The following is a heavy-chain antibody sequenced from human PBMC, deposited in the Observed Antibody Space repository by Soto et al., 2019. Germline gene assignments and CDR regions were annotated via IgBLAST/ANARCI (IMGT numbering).Heavy chain of an antibody. Sequence: NPSETLSLTCTVSGGSVSSGSYYWSWIRQPPGKGLEWIGYIYYSGSTNYNPSLKSRVTISVDTSKNQFSLKLSSVTAADTAVYYCARVSTPLVTFDYWGQGTLVTVST. CDR1: GGSVSSGSYY. CDR2: IYYSGST. J-gene: IGHJ4*02. V-gene: IGHV4-61*01. CDR3: ARVSTPLVTFDY. D-gene: IGHD2-21*02.